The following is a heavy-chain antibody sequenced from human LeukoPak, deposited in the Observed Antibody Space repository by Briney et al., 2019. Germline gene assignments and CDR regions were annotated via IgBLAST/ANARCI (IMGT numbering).Heavy chain of an antibody. CDR2: INPNSGGT. D-gene: IGHD3-22*01. J-gene: IGHJ4*02. Sequence: GASVKFSCKASGYTFTGYYMHWVRQAPGQGLEWMGWINPNSGGTNYAQKFQGRVTITADKSTSTAYMELSSLRSEDTAVYYCARDLLTEYYDSSGYGFDYWGQGTLVTVSS. V-gene: IGHV1-2*02. CDR3: ARDLLTEYYDSSGYGFDY. CDR1: GYTFTGYY.